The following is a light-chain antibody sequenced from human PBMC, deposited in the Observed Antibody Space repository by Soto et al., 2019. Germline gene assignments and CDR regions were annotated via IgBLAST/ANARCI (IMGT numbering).Light chain of an antibody. V-gene: IGKV1-5*03. Sequence: DIQMTQSPSTLSSSLVDGVTITCRASQSISSWLEWYQQKTGKAPKLLIYKESSLESGVPSRLSGSGSGKEFTITFSSLQPDDFATYYCQQYNSYPITFGGVTKVAIK. CDR2: KES. CDR3: QQYNSYPIT. CDR1: QSISSW. J-gene: IGKJ4*01.